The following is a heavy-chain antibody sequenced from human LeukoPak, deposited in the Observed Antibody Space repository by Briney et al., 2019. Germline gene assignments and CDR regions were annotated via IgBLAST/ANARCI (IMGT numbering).Heavy chain of an antibody. Sequence: SGTLSLTCAVSGGSISSSNWWSWVRQPPGKGLEWIGEIYHSGSTNYNLSLKSRVTISVDKSKNQFSLKLSSVTAADTAVYYCATRYYYGSGSYLYFDYWGQGTLVTVSS. CDR1: GGSISSSNW. J-gene: IGHJ4*02. CDR3: ATRYYYGSGSYLYFDY. CDR2: IYHSGST. V-gene: IGHV4-4*02. D-gene: IGHD3-10*01.